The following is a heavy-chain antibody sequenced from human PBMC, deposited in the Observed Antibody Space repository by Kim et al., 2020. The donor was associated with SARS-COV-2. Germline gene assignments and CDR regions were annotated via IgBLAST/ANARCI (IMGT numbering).Heavy chain of an antibody. D-gene: IGHD6-19*01. Sequence: SVKGRFTISRDNSKNPVYLQMNSLRAEDTAVFYCARVIGSRYSSGWYFDYWGQGTLVTVSS. J-gene: IGHJ4*02. V-gene: IGHV3-30*07. CDR3: ARVIGSRYSSGWYFDY.